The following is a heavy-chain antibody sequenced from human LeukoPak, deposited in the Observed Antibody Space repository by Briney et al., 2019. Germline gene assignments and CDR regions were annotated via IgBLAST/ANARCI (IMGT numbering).Heavy chain of an antibody. CDR3: ARDGLMDV. J-gene: IGHJ6*03. Sequence: GGSLRLSCVASGFTFSSYSMNWVRQAPGKGLEWISYISSNSSTTYYADSVKGRFTISRDNAKNSLYVQMNSLRAEDTAIYYCARDGLMDVWGTGTTVTVSS. V-gene: IGHV3-48*01. CDR2: ISSNSSTT. CDR1: GFTFSSYS.